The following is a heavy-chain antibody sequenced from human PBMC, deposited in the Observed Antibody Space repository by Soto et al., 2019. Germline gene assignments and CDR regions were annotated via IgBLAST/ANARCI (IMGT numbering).Heavy chain of an antibody. V-gene: IGHV3-74*01. J-gene: IGHJ6*02. CDR2: LKSDGRDT. D-gene: IGHD2-2*01. CDR1: GFSFNDNW. Sequence: PGGSLRLSCAASGFSFNDNWMHWVRQVPGKGLMWVSRLKSDGRDTIYADSVKGRFTVSRDSAKNTLYLQMNSLRVEDTAVYYCAREMPVPIRGGYYYYSVLDAWGQGTTVTVS. CDR3: AREMPVPIRGGYYYYSVLDA.